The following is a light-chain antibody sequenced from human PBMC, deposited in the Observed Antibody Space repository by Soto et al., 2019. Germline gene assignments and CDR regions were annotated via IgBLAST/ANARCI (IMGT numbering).Light chain of an antibody. V-gene: IGKV1-27*01. J-gene: IGKJ3*01. CDR1: QGITNY. Sequence: DIQMTQSPSSLSASVGDRVTITCRASQGITNYLAWYQQKPGKVPKLLIYDASTLQSGVPSRFSGSGSGTDFSLTISSLQPEVVATYYCQKYNSAPRMFTFGPGTKVDIK. CDR2: DAS. CDR3: QKYNSAPRMFT.